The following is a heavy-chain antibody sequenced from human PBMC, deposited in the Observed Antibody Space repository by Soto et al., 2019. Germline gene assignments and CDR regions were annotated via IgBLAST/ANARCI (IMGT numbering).Heavy chain of an antibody. Sequence: ASVKVSCKASGYTFTSYGISWVRQAPGQGLEWMGWISAYNGNTNYAQKLQGRVTMTTDTSTSTAYMELRSLRAEDTAVYYCARDQDYSNPHSPFDYWGQGTLVTVSS. CDR3: ARDQDYSNPHSPFDY. D-gene: IGHD4-4*01. CDR1: GYTFTSYG. V-gene: IGHV1-18*01. CDR2: ISAYNGNT. J-gene: IGHJ4*02.